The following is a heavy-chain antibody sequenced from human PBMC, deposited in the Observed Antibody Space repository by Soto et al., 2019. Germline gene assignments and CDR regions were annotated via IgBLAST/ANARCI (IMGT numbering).Heavy chain of an antibody. CDR2: INHSGST. J-gene: IGHJ5*02. D-gene: IGHD6-13*01. CDR3: ARGRLGVAAAGRYNWFDP. Sequence: PSETLSLTCAVYGGSFSGYYWSWIRQPPGKGLEWIGEINHSGSTNYNPSLKSRVTISVDTSKNQFSLKLSSVTAADTAVYYCARGRLGVAAAGRYNWFDPWGQGTLVTVSS. V-gene: IGHV4-34*01. CDR1: GGSFSGYY.